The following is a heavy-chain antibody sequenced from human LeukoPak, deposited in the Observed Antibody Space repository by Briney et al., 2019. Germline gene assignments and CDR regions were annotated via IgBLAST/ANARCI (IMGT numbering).Heavy chain of an antibody. CDR2: INPNSGGT. J-gene: IGHJ5*02. CDR1: GYTFTGYY. CDR3: GRGGGTYCSGGSCYVDWFDP. Sequence: ASVKVSCKASGYTFTGYYMHWVRQAPGQGLDWMGWINPNSGGTNYAQKIQGRVTMTRDTSISKAYRELSRQRSDDAAVYYCGRGGGTYCSGGSCYVDWFDPWGQGTLVSVSS. D-gene: IGHD2-15*01. V-gene: IGHV1-2*02.